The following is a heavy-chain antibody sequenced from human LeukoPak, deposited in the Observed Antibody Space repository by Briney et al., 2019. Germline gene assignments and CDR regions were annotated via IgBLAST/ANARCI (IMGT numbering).Heavy chain of an antibody. D-gene: IGHD6-13*01. V-gene: IGHV3-23*01. Sequence: GGSLRLSCAASGFTFSSYAMSWVRQAPGKGLGWVSAISGSGGSTYYADSVKGRFTISRGNSKNTLYLQMNSLRAEDTAVYYCASHPAGGNPNWFDPWGQGTLVTVSS. CDR2: ISGSGGST. J-gene: IGHJ5*02. CDR3: ASHPAGGNPNWFDP. CDR1: GFTFSSYA.